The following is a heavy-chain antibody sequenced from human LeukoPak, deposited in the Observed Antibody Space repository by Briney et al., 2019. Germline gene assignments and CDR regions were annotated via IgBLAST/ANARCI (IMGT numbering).Heavy chain of an antibody. V-gene: IGHV1-2*02. Sequence: ASVKVSCKASGYTFTGYYMHWVRQAPGQGLEWMGWINPNSGGTNYAQKFQGRVTMTRDTSISTAYMELSRLRSDDTAVYYCARAKPPLLTGFRYYYYYGMDVWGQGTTVTVSS. J-gene: IGHJ6*02. CDR3: ARAKPPLLTGFRYYYYYGMDV. CDR2: INPNSGGT. CDR1: GYTFTGYY. D-gene: IGHD3-9*01.